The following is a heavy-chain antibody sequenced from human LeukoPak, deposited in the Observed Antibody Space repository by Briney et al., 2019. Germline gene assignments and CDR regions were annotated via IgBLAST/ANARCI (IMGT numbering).Heavy chain of an antibody. CDR3: ARGPNWAHIDY. CDR2: IYSGGTT. J-gene: IGHJ4*02. V-gene: IGHV3-66*02. D-gene: IGHD7-27*01. CDR1: GFTVITHF. Sequence: GGSLRLSCAASGFTVITHFMTWVRQAPGKGLEWVSVIYSGGTTYYADSVKGRFTLSRDNSKNTVYLQMNSLRAEDTAMYYCARGPNWAHIDYWGQGTLVTVSS.